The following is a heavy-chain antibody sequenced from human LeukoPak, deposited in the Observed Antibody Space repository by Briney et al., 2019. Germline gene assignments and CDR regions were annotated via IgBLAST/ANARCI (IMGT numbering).Heavy chain of an antibody. Sequence: GGSLRLSCAASGFTFSSYGMHWVRQAPGKGLEWVSVIYSGGSTYYADSVKGRFTISRDNSKNTLYLQMNSLRAEDTAVYYCAKDPGSSGWSYYYYYMDVWGKGTTVTVSS. D-gene: IGHD6-19*01. CDR1: GFTFSSYG. J-gene: IGHJ6*03. CDR2: IYSGGST. V-gene: IGHV3-NL1*01. CDR3: AKDPGSSGWSYYYYYMDV.